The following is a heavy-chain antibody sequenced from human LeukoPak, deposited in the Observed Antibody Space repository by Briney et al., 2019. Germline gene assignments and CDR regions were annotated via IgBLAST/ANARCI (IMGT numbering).Heavy chain of an antibody. CDR2: IYYSGSN. J-gene: IGHJ5*02. Sequence: SQTLSLTCTVSGGSISSGGYYWSWIRQHPGKGLEWIGYIYYSGSNYYNPSLKSRVTISVDTSKNQFSLKLSSVTAADTAVYYCAREGRLRERNWFDPWGQGTLVTVSS. V-gene: IGHV4-31*03. D-gene: IGHD3-3*01. CDR1: GGSISSGGYY. CDR3: AREGRLRERNWFDP.